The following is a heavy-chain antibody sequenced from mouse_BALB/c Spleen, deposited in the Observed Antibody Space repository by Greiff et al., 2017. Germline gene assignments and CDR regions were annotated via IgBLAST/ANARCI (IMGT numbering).Heavy chain of an antibody. CDR2: IRSKSNNYAT. CDR1: GFTFNTNA. V-gene: IGHV10S3*01. J-gene: IGHJ2*01. Sequence: EVQLVESGGGLVQPKGSLKLSCAASGFTFNTNAMNWVRQAPGKGLEWVARIRSKSNNYATYYADSVKDRFTISRDDSQSMLYLQMNNLKTEDTAMYYCVREAFDYWGQGTTLTVSS. CDR3: VREAFDY.